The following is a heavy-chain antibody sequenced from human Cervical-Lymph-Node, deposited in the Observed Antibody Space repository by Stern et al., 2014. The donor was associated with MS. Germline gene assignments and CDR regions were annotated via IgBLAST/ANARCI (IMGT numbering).Heavy chain of an antibody. J-gene: IGHJ6*02. D-gene: IGHD6-19*01. CDR3: AREVAGHRLGMMDV. CDR1: GYTFTSYS. Sequence: QVQLVQSGAEVKKPGASGKVACKASGYTFTSYSMHWVRQAPGQGLEWLGIINPSGGNTSYAQKFQGRVTMTRDTSTSTVYMELRSLRSEDTAVYYCAREVAGHRLGMMDVWGQGTTVTVSS. CDR2: INPSGGNT. V-gene: IGHV1-46*01.